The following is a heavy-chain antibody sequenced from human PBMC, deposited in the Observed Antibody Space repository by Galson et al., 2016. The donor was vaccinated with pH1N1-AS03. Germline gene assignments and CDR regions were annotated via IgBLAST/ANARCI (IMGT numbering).Heavy chain of an antibody. CDR1: GGSISSGNYF. CDR3: ASVSLAYCSSTSCFRFDP. V-gene: IGHV4-31*03. D-gene: IGHD2-2*01. Sequence: TLSLTCTVSGGSISSGNYFWNWIRQHPGKGLEWIGLIYDSGNTFYNPSLKSRVSISGDTSKNQFSLKLNYVTAADTAVYYCASVSLAYCSSTSCFRFDPWGQGTLVTVSS. CDR2: IYDSGNT. J-gene: IGHJ5*02.